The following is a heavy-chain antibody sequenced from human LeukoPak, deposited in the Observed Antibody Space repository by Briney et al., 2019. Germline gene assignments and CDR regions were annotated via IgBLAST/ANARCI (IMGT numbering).Heavy chain of an antibody. CDR3: ARGAGVVVPADDDAFDI. CDR1: GYTFTGYY. J-gene: IGHJ3*02. Sequence: ASVKVSCKASGYTFTGYYMHWVRQAPGQGLEWMGWINPNSGGTNYAQKFQGRVTMTRDTSISTAYMGLSRLRSDDTAVYYCARGAGVVVPADDDAFDIWGQGTMVTVSS. CDR2: INPNSGGT. D-gene: IGHD2-2*01. V-gene: IGHV1-2*02.